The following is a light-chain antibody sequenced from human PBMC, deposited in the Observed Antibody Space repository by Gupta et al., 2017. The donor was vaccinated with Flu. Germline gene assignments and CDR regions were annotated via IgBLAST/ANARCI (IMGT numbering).Light chain of an antibody. CDR1: QSISSY. V-gene: IGKV1-39*01. CDR3: QQSYITWT. Sequence: SPSSLSASVGDRVTITCRASQSISSYLNWYQQKPGKAPKLLIYAASRWQSGVPSRFSGSGSGTDFTLTISRLQPEDFATYYCQQSYITWTFGQGTKVEIK. CDR2: AAS. J-gene: IGKJ1*01.